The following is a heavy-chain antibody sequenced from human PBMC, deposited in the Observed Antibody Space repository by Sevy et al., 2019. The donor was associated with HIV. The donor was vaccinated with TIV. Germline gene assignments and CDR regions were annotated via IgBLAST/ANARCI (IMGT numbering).Heavy chain of an antibody. J-gene: IGHJ4*02. CDR1: GFTFNTHA. Sequence: GGSLRLSCAASGFTFNTHAMHWVRQAPGKGLEWVALISYDGIIKYYANSVKGRLTIPRDNSKNTLSLQMNSLRVEDTAVYYWAREGGYTSAWSPGNHWGQGTLVTVSS. CDR2: ISYDGIIK. D-gene: IGHD6-19*01. CDR3: AREGGYTSAWSPGNH. V-gene: IGHV3-30*04.